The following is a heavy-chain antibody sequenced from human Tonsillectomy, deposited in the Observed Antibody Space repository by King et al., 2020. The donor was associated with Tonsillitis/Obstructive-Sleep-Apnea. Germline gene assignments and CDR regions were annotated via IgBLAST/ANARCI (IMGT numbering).Heavy chain of an antibody. D-gene: IGHD4-23*01. V-gene: IGHV3-11*01. CDR2: ISSSGSTI. J-gene: IGHJ3*01. CDR3: ARGRSHAYGGKDDAFDL. CDR1: GFIFSDYS. Sequence: VQLVESGGGLVKPGGSLRLSCAASGFIFSDYSMSWIRLPPGKGLEWVSYISSSGSTIYYADSVKGRFTISRDNAKNSLCLQMNSLRAEDTAVYYCARGRSHAYGGKDDAFDLWGQGTMVTVSS.